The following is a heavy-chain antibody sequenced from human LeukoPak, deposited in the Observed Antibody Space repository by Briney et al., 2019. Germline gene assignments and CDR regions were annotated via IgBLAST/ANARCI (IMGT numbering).Heavy chain of an antibody. Sequence: GGSLRLSCAAPGFMFHDYAIHWVRQAPGKGLEWVSLISGDGGGTFYADSVKGRFTISRDNSKNSLYLQMNSLRSDDTALYYCARESESSGWYDYWGQGTLVTVSS. CDR1: GFMFHDYA. CDR3: ARESESSGWYDY. J-gene: IGHJ4*02. CDR2: ISGDGGGT. D-gene: IGHD6-19*01. V-gene: IGHV3-43*02.